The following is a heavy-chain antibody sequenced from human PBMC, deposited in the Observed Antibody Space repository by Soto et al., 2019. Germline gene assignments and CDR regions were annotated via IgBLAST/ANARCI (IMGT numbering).Heavy chain of an antibody. D-gene: IGHD3-10*01. Sequence: GGSLRLSCSASGFTFSTSNLHWVRQVPGKGLQWVAVISSTDSATYYADSVKGRFTISRDNSKNTLYLQMKSLRPDDTAVYYCARRNAWFEGEFDNWGQGALVTVSS. V-gene: IGHV3-30-3*01. J-gene: IGHJ4*02. CDR1: GFTFSTSN. CDR3: ARRNAWFEGEFDN. CDR2: ISSTDSAT.